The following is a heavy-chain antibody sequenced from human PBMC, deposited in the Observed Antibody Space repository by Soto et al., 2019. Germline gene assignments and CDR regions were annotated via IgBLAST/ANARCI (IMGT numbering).Heavy chain of an antibody. CDR1: GGSFSGYD. V-gene: IGHV4-34*01. Sequence: SETLSLTWGVEGGSFSGYDWSWIRQPPRKGLEWIGEINHSGSTNYNPSLKSRVTISVDTSKNQFSLKLSSVTAADTAVYYCARGRRRFGELSYPKKRYYYYYGMDVWGQGTTVTVSS. D-gene: IGHD3-10*01. CDR3: ARGRRRFGELSYPKKRYYYYYGMDV. J-gene: IGHJ6*02. CDR2: INHSGST.